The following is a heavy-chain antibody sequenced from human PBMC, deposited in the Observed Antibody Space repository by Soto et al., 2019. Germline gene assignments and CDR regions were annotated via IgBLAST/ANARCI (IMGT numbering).Heavy chain of an antibody. Sequence: PGRSLRLSCAASGFTFSDHYMSWIRQAQGKGLEWVSYISSSGSTIYYADSVKGRFTISRDNAKNSLYLQMNSLRAEDTAVYYCARDSSEIAAADPAHYYYYGMDVWGQGTTVTVSS. J-gene: IGHJ6*02. V-gene: IGHV3-11*01. CDR2: ISSSGSTI. CDR1: GFTFSDHY. D-gene: IGHD6-13*01. CDR3: ARDSSEIAAADPAHYYYYGMDV.